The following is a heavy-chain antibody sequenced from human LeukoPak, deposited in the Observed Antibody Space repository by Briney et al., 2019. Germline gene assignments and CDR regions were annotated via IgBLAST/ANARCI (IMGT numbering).Heavy chain of an antibody. CDR3: ARDLGKSLPAVMAWAY. CDR1: GGSISSYY. V-gene: IGHV4-59*01. CDR2: IYYSGSA. D-gene: IGHD2-8*01. J-gene: IGHJ4*02. Sequence: PSETLSLTCTVSGGSISSYYWSWIRQPPGKGLEWIGYIYYSGSANYNPSLKSRVTLSVDTSKNQFSLKLSSVTDADTAVYYCARDLGKSLPAVMAWAYWGQGTLVTVSS.